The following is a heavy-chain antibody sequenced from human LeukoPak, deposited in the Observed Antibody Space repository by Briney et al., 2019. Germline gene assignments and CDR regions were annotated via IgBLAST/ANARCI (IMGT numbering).Heavy chain of an antibody. J-gene: IGHJ4*02. CDR1: GFAFSSFA. V-gene: IGHV3-66*01. CDR3: ARFSRDGYSTFDY. D-gene: IGHD5-24*01. Sequence: GGSLRLSCAASGFAFSSFAMSWVRQAPGKGLEWVSLIYSGGSTYYADSVKGRFTISRDNSKNTLYLQMNSLRAEDTAVYYCARFSRDGYSTFDYWGQGTLVTVSS. CDR2: IYSGGST.